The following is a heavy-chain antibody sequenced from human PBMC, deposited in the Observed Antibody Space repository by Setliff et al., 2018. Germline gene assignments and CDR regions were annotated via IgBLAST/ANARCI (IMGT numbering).Heavy chain of an antibody. Sequence: SETLSLTCGVYGGGGSFSNYCWSWIRQPPGKGLEWIGEISPVGSTNYNPSLRSRVTMSLDASKNRFSPNLTSVTAADTAVYFCATSGFCSSGSCYSFDDWGQGALVTVSS. CDR2: ISPVGST. D-gene: IGHD2-15*01. J-gene: IGHJ4*02. V-gene: IGHV4-34*01. CDR1: GGGGSFSNYC. CDR3: ATSGFCSSGSCYSFDD.